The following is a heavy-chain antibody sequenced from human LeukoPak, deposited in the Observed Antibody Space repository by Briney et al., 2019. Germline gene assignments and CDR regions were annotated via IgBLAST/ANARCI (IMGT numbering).Heavy chain of an antibody. J-gene: IGHJ4*02. D-gene: IGHD3-16*02. Sequence: SETLSLTCTVSGGSISSYYWSWIQQPAGKGLEWIGRIYSSGSTNYNPSLKSRVTMSVDTSKNQFSLKLSSVTAADTAVYYCARMGLNPLGYPTYFDYWGQGTLVTVSS. V-gene: IGHV4-4*07. CDR2: IYSSGST. CDR3: ARMGLNPLGYPTYFDY. CDR1: GGSISSYY.